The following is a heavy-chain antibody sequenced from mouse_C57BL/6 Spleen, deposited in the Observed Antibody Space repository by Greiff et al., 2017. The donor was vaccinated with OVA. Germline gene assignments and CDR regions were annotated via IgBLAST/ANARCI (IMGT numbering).Heavy chain of an antibody. V-gene: IGHV1-50*01. D-gene: IGHD1-2*01. CDR1: GYTFTSYW. CDR2: IDPSDSYT. CDR3: ARRRLGYAMDY. Sequence: QVQLQQPGAELVKPGASVKLSCKASGYTFTSYWMQWVKQRPGQGLEWIGEIDPSDSYTNSNQKFKGKATLTVDTSSSTAYLQLSSLTSEDSAVYYCARRRLGYAMDYWGQGTSVTVSS. J-gene: IGHJ4*01.